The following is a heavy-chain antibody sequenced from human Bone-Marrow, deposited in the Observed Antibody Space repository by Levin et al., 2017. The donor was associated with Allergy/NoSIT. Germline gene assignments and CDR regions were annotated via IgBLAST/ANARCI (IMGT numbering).Heavy chain of an antibody. Sequence: PGESLKISCKGSGYTFSTKWIGWVRQMPGKGLECMGIIYPRDSDVRYSPSFQGQVTISADQSISTAYLQWSSLKASDTAIYYCVRPTRGYPAVYFDYWGQGTLVTVSS. CDR3: VRPTRGYPAVYFDY. CDR1: GYTFSTKW. D-gene: IGHD3-16*02. V-gene: IGHV5-51*01. CDR2: IYPRDSDV. J-gene: IGHJ4*02.